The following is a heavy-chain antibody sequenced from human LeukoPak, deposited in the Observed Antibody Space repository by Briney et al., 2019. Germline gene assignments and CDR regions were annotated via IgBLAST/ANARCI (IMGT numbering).Heavy chain of an antibody. J-gene: IGHJ4*02. CDR3: ARESRYSYVPGGVVDY. Sequence: ASVKVSCKASGGTFSSYAISWVRQAPGQGLEWMGRIIPIFGIANYAQKFQGRVTITADKSTSTAYMELSSLRSEDTAVYYCARESRYSYVPGGVVDYWGQGTLVTVSS. CDR1: GGTFSSYA. V-gene: IGHV1-69*04. D-gene: IGHD5-18*01. CDR2: IIPIFGIA.